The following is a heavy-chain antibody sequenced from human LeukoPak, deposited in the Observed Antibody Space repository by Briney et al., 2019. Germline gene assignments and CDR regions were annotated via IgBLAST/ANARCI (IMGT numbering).Heavy chain of an antibody. Sequence: SETLSLTCAVYGGSFSGYYWSWIRQPPGKGLEWIGEINHSGSTNYNPSLKSRVTISVDTSKNQFSLKLSSVTAADTAVYYCATAGCGWPKVPFDYWGQGTLVTVSS. CDR2: INHSGST. D-gene: IGHD6-19*01. J-gene: IGHJ4*02. V-gene: IGHV4-34*01. CDR1: GGSFSGYY. CDR3: ATAGCGWPKVPFDY.